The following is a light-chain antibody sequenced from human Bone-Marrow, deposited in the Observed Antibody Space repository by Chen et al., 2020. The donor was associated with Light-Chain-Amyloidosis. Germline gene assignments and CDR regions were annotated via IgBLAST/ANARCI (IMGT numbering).Light chain of an antibody. CDR2: GES. CDR3: QEYGSP. Sequence: EFVLTQSPGTLSLSPGERATLSCRASQSVSASYLAWYQQKPGQTPRLLIHGESSRATGIPDRFSGSGSGTDFTLTISSLEPEDFAVYYCQEYGSPFGPGTRVDV. CDR1: QSVSASY. J-gene: IGKJ3*01. V-gene: IGKV3-20*01.